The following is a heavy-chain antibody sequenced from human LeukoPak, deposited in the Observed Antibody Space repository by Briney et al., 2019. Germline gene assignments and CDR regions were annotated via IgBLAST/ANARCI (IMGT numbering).Heavy chain of an antibody. CDR2: LGRSGENR. Sequence: GGSLRLFYAASGFTFTDYSMSWVRQAPGQGLEWVSGLGRSGENRYYATSVRGRFSISRDNSKDTVYLQMNSLRAEDTAIYYCVKDRPCETCMPMDAWGQGTTVTVSS. CDR1: GFTFTDYS. D-gene: IGHD2-2*01. J-gene: IGHJ6*02. V-gene: IGHV3-23*01. CDR3: VKDRPCETCMPMDA.